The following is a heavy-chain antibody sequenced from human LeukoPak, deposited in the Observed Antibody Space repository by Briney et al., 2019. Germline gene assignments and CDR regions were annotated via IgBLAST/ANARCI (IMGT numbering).Heavy chain of an antibody. D-gene: IGHD3/OR15-3a*01. Sequence: SVKVSCKASGIIFGTCSISWVRQAPGQGLEWVGGLIPGVGIPHYAQKFQGRVTITADEATTTTYMEFTSLKPEDTAVYYCAEIYGLIDNDYWGQGTLIVVSS. CDR2: LIPGVGIP. CDR3: AEIYGLIDNDY. CDR1: GIIFGTCS. J-gene: IGHJ4*02. V-gene: IGHV1-69*10.